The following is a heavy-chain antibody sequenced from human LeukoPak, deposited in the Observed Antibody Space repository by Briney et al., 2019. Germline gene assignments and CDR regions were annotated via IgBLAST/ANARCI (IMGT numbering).Heavy chain of an antibody. CDR3: ASLPDLGYCSSTSCYVGCFQH. D-gene: IGHD2-2*01. J-gene: IGHJ1*01. Sequence: SVKVSCKASGGTFSSYAISWVRQAPGQGLEWMGRIIPILGIANYAQKFQGRVTITADKSTSTAYMELSSLRSEDTAVYYCASLPDLGYCSSTSCYVGCFQHWGQGTLVTVSS. CDR2: IIPILGIA. V-gene: IGHV1-69*04. CDR1: GGTFSSYA.